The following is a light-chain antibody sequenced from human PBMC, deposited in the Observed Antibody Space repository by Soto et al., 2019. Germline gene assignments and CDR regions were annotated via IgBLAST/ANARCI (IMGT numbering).Light chain of an antibody. CDR2: AAS. Sequence: DIQLTQSPSFLSASVGDRVTITCRASQGISSYLAWYQQKPGKAPKLLIYAASTLQSGVPSRFSGSGSGTEFTLTITSPQPEDFATYYCQQSRTFGQGTKVDIK. J-gene: IGKJ1*01. CDR3: QQSRT. CDR1: QGISSY. V-gene: IGKV1-9*01.